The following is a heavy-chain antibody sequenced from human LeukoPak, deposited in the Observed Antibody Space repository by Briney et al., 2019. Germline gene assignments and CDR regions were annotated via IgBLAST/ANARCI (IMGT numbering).Heavy chain of an antibody. D-gene: IGHD2-21*02. CDR1: GITFSNYG. CDR2: IWYDGRNK. CDR3: ARDRTGGGDFHHY. Sequence: HGGSLRLSCEASGITFSNYGMHWVRQAPGKGLEWVAVIWYDGRNKYYGDSVKGRFTISRDNSKNMLYLQMFSLTAEDTAVYYCARDRTGGGDFHHYWGQGTLVSVSS. V-gene: IGHV3-33*01. J-gene: IGHJ4*02.